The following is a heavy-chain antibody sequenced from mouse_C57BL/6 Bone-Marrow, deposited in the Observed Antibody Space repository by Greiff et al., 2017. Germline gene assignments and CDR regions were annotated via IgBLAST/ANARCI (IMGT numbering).Heavy chain of an antibody. J-gene: IGHJ2*01. V-gene: IGHV1-39*01. CDR3: ARGGFFDY. CDR1: GYSFTDYN. Sequence: EVKLQESGPELVKPGASVKISCKASGYSFTDYNMNWVKQSNGKSLEWIGVINPNYGTTSYNQKFKGKATLTVDQSSSTAYMQLNSLPSEDSAVXYDARGGFFDYWGQGTTLTVSS. CDR2: INPNYGTT.